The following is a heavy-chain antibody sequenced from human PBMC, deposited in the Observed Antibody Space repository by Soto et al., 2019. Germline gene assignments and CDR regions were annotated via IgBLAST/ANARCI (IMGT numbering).Heavy chain of an antibody. CDR2: ISGSGGST. CDR1: GFTFSAYA. CDR3: AKGRTLGCSGGSCTIRTGFDP. V-gene: IGHV3-23*01. Sequence: EVQLLESGGGLVQPGGSLRLSCEASGFTFSAYAMSWVRQAPGKGLEWLSAISGSGGSTNYADSVNGRFAISRDNSKNTVYLEMHSLGVEDTAVYYCAKGRTLGCSGGSCTIRTGFDPWGQGTLVTVSS. D-gene: IGHD2-15*01. J-gene: IGHJ5*02.